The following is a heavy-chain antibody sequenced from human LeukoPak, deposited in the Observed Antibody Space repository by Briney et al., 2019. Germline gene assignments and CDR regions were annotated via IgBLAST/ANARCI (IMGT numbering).Heavy chain of an antibody. CDR2: ICSSSSHI. J-gene: IGHJ5*02. Sequence: GSLRLSCAASAFTFSGYSMSWVRQAPGKGLEWVSFICSSSSHIFYADSVKGRFTISRDNAKNSLYLQMNSLRAEDTAVYFCARSLSRSEVPGSRPFDPWGQGTLVIVSS. V-gene: IGHV3-21*01. CDR1: AFTFSGYS. CDR3: ARSLSRSEVPGSRPFDP. D-gene: IGHD2-15*01.